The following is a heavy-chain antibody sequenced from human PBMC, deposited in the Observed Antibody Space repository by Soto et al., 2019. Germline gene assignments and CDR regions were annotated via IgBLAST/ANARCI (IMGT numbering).Heavy chain of an antibody. CDR2: IYHSGSP. Sequence: SETLSLTCAVSGGSISSSNWWGWGRQAPGKGLEWIVEIYHSGSPNYNPSLRSRISISVDKSNNQFSLKLTSVTAADTAVYYCAKKDYGDYRSFEPWGQGTLVT. CDR3: AKKDYGDYRSFEP. D-gene: IGHD4-17*01. V-gene: IGHV4-4*02. J-gene: IGHJ5*02. CDR1: GGSISSSNW.